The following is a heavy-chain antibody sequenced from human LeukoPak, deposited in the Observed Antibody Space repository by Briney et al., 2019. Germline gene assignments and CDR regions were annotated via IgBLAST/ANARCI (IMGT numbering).Heavy chain of an antibody. CDR2: IYWDDDK. J-gene: IGHJ5*02. Sequence: GPTLVKPTQTLTLTCTFSGFSLSTSGVGVGWIRQPPGKALEWLALIYWDDDKRYSPSLKSRLTITKDTSKNQVVLTMTNMDPVDTATYYCAHTRNYDILTGYFPPIWFDPWGQGTLVTVSS. V-gene: IGHV2-5*02. D-gene: IGHD3-9*01. CDR1: GFSLSTSGVG. CDR3: AHTRNYDILTGYFPPIWFDP.